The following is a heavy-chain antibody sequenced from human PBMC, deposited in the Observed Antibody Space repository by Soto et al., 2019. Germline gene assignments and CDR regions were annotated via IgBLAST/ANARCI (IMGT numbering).Heavy chain of an antibody. CDR3: VVVLAVAGAFDY. CDR1: GFTVSSNY. J-gene: IGHJ4*02. CDR2: IYSGGST. Sequence: GGSLRLSCAASGFTVSSNYMSWVRQAPGKGLEWVSVIYSGGSTYYADSVKGRFTISRDNSKNTLYLQMNSLRAEDTAVYYCVVVLAVAGAFDYWGQGTLVTVSS. D-gene: IGHD6-19*01. V-gene: IGHV3-53*01.